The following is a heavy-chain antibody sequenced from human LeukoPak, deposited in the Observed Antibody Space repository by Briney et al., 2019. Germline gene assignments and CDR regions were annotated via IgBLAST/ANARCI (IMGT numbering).Heavy chain of an antibody. J-gene: IGHJ4*02. CDR2: INCDDGST. V-gene: IGHV1-46*01. CDR3: ARAPRNSSTMLDF. CDR1: GYTFTSCW. D-gene: IGHD6-13*01. Sequence: ASVKVSCKASGYTFTSCWIQWVRQAPGQGLEWIGLINCDDGSTAYAPKFRGRVIMTRDTSTSTAYMDLSSLRSDDTAVYHCARAPRNSSTMLDFWGQGTLVSVSS.